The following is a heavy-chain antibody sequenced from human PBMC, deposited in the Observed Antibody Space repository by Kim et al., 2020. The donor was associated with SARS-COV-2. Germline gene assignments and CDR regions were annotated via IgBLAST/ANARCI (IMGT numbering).Heavy chain of an antibody. CDR3: SRDWYLYSRGKDAFDI. CDR2: IKQDGNQK. J-gene: IGHJ3*02. Sequence: GGSLRLSCAASGFTFSSYWMTWVRQAPGKGLEWVANIKQDGNQKYYVDSVKGRFTISRDNAKNSLYLQMNSLRAEDTAVYYCSRDWYLYSRGKDAFDIWG. V-gene: IGHV3-7*01. CDR1: GFTFSSYW. D-gene: IGHD6-13*01.